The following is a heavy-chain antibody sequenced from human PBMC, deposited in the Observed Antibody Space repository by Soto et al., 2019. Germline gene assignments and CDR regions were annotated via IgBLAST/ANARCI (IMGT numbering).Heavy chain of an antibody. CDR2: IQSGGPT. CDR3: ASDDVLCDGGRCYGVPLDA. CDR1: GFTVSIKY. V-gene: IGHV3-66*01. J-gene: IGHJ6*04. D-gene: IGHD2-15*01. Sequence: PGGSLRLSCAASGFTVSIKYMSWFRQAPGKGLEWVSLIQSGGPTYYADSVKGRFTISRDTSENTVHLQMDSLRAEDTAVYYCASDDVLCDGGRCYGVPLDAWGKGTTVTVSS.